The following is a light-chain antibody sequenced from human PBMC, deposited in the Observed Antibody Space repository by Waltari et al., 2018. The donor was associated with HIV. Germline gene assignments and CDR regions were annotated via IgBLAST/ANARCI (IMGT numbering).Light chain of an antibody. CDR3: GTWDTSLSAGVV. CDR1: SSNIGNNY. CDR2: DDN. J-gene: IGLJ2*01. Sequence: QSVLTQPPSVSAAQGQKVTISCSGSSSNIGNNYVSWYQQLPGTAPKLLIYDDNRPPSGIPDRFSGSKSGTSATLDITGLQSGDEADYYCGTWDTSLSAGVVFGGGTKLTVL. V-gene: IGLV1-51*01.